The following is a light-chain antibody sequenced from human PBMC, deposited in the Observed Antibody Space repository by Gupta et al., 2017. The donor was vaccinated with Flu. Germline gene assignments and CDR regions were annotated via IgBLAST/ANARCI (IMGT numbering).Light chain of an antibody. CDR2: KAS. Sequence: DIQMTQSPSTLSASVGARVTITCRASQSISSWLAWYQQKPGKAPKLLIYKASSLESGVPPRFSGSGSGTEFTLTISSLQPDDVATYYCQQYNSNPQTFGQGTKLDIK. V-gene: IGKV1-5*03. CDR3: QQYNSNPQT. CDR1: QSISSW. J-gene: IGKJ2*01.